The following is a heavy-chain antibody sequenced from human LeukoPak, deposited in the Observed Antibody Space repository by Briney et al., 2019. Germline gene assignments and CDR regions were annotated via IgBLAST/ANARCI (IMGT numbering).Heavy chain of an antibody. Sequence: GGSLSLSWPASGFTFGSYAMSWVRQAPGKGLEWVSAISGSGGSTYYADSVKGRFTISRDNSKNTLYLQMNSLRAEDTAVYYCAKHIRRYCSSTSCYDRTYYYYGMDVWGQGTTVTVSS. D-gene: IGHD2-2*01. V-gene: IGHV3-23*01. CDR2: ISGSGGST. J-gene: IGHJ6*02. CDR1: GFTFGSYA. CDR3: AKHIRRYCSSTSCYDRTYYYYGMDV.